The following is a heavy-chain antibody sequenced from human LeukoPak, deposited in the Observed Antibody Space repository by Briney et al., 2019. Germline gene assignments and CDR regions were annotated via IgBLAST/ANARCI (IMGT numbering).Heavy chain of an antibody. Sequence: GGSLRLSCAASGFTFSSYAMSWVRQAPGKGLEWVSAISGSGGSTYYADSVKGRFTISRDNSKNTLYLQMNSLRAEDTAVYYCAKGPIYGSGSYYSRYWGQGTLVTVSS. CDR1: GFTFSSYA. CDR3: AKGPIYGSGSYYSRY. J-gene: IGHJ4*02. D-gene: IGHD3-10*01. CDR2: ISGSGGST. V-gene: IGHV3-23*01.